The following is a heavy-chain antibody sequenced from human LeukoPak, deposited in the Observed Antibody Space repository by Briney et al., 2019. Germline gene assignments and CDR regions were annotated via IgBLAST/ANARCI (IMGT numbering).Heavy chain of an antibody. V-gene: IGHV1-8*01. CDR2: MNPNSGNA. Sequence: ASVKVSCKASGYTFTSDDINWVRQATGQGLEWMGWMNPNSGNAGYAQKFQGRVTMTRDTSISTAYMELSSLRSEDTAVYYCARRPTIAAAGTFDYWGQGTLVTVSS. CDR3: ARRPTIAAAGTFDY. D-gene: IGHD6-13*01. CDR1: GYTFTSDD. J-gene: IGHJ4*02.